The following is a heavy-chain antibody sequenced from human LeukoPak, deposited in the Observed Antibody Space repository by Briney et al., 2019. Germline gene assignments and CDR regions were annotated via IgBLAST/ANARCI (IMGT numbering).Heavy chain of an antibody. Sequence: GGSLRLSCAASGFTFSTYCMSWVRQAPGKGLEWVANIKQDGSEKYYVDSVKGRFTISRDNAKNSLYLQMNTLRPEDTAVYYCARERQNKDFWSGGDYWGQGTLVTVSS. D-gene: IGHD3-3*01. CDR3: ARERQNKDFWSGGDY. CDR1: GFTFSTYC. CDR2: IKQDGSEK. V-gene: IGHV3-7*01. J-gene: IGHJ4*02.